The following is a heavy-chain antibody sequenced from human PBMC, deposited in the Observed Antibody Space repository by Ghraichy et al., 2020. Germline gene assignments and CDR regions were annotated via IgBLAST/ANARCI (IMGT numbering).Heavy chain of an antibody. CDR2: ISSSSSSI. D-gene: IGHD2-2*01. J-gene: IGHJ6*02. V-gene: IGHV3-21*01. Sequence: GGSLRLSCAASGFTFSSYSMNWVRQAPGKGLEWVSPISSSSSSIYYADSVKGRFTISRDNAKNSLYLQMNSLRAEDTAVYYCARWVRYCSSSSCPLDGMAFCGQRSTVAFSS. CDR3: ARWVRYCSSSSCPLDGMAF. CDR1: GFTFSSYS.